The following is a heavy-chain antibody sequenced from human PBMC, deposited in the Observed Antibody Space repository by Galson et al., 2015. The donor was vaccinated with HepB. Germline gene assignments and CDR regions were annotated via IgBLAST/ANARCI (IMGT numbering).Heavy chain of an antibody. CDR3: TTEILSGSYSWEFDY. J-gene: IGHJ4*02. D-gene: IGHD3-10*01. Sequence: SLRLSCAASGFTFSNAWMNWVRQAPGKGLEWVGRIKSKTDGGTTDYAAPVKGRFTISRDDSKNTLYLQMNSLKTEDTAVYYCTTEILSGSYSWEFDYWGQGTLVTVSS. CDR1: GFTFSNAW. CDR2: IKSKTDGGTT. V-gene: IGHV3-15*07.